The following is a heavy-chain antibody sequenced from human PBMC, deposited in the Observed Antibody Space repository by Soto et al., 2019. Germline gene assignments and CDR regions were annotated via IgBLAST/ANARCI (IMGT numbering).Heavy chain of an antibody. CDR2: IYYSGNT. CDR3: ESHCSSASCYLPAFDY. Sequence: SETLSLTCTVSGDSISSSSYYWGWIRQPPGKGLEWIGSIYYSGNTFYNPSLKSRVTISVVTSMNQFSLKLNSVTAADTAVYYCESHCSSASCYLPAFDYWGQGTLVTV. J-gene: IGHJ4*02. D-gene: IGHD2-2*01. CDR1: GDSISSSSYY. V-gene: IGHV4-39*01.